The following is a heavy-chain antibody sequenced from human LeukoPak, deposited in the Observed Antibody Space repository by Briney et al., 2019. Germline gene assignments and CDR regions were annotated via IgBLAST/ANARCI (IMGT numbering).Heavy chain of an antibody. CDR2: MSGIDCSR. J-gene: IGHJ4*02. D-gene: IGHD3-22*01. V-gene: IGHV3-23*01. CDR3: SKVVKLNYYDSRGWDYFHY. CDR1: GFTFSTYA. Sequence: GGSLRLSCVASGFTFSTYAITRVRRAPRPRLEWLTAMSGIDCSRYSDDTVKGRFPISGYKFTCTLDLQMNRLSVEDTALDYCSKVVKLNYYDSRGWDYFHYWGKGTLVTVS.